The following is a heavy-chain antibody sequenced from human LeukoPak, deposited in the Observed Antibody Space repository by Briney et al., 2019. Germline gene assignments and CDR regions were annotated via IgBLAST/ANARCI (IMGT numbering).Heavy chain of an antibody. CDR2: IKQDGSEK. Sequence: GGSLRLSCAASGFTFSSYSMSWVRQAPGKGLEWVANIKQDGSEKYYVDSVKGRFTISRDNAKNSLYLQMNSLRAEDTAVYYCARYDFWSGYWSDAFDIWGQGTMVTVSS. D-gene: IGHD3-3*01. CDR3: ARYDFWSGYWSDAFDI. CDR1: GFTFSSYS. J-gene: IGHJ3*02. V-gene: IGHV3-7*01.